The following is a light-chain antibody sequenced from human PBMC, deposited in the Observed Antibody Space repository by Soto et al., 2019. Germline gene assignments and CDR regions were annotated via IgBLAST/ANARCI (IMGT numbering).Light chain of an antibody. Sequence: EIVMTHSTASLSVSPPERATLSCRASQSVSSNSAWYQQKPCQAPRLLIYGASTWATGIPARFSGSVSGTEFTLTISSLQSEDFAVYYCQQYNNWPRTFGQGTKV. J-gene: IGKJ1*01. CDR1: QSVSSN. CDR3: QQYNNWPRT. V-gene: IGKV3-15*01. CDR2: GAS.